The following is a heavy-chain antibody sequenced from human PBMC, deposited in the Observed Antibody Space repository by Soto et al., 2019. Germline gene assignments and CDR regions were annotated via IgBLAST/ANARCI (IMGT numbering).Heavy chain of an antibody. CDR2: INHSGST. CDR3: ARAPDKYYFDS. CDR1: GGSFNGYY. V-gene: IGHV4-34*01. Sequence: SETLSLTCAVYGGSFNGYYWSWIRQPPGKGPEWIGDINHSGSTNYNPSLKSRVTISVDTSKNQFSLKLRSVTAADMAVFYCARAPDKYYFDSWGQGTLVTVSS. J-gene: IGHJ4*02.